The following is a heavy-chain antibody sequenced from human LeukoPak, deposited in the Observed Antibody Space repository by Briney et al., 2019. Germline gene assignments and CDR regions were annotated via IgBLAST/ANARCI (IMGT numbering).Heavy chain of an antibody. V-gene: IGHV3-11*01. Sequence: SLTLSCAAPGFTLSDHNMNWVRQAPGKGLEWVSYITDSGNTIHYANSVKGRFTLSRDNAKNSLYLQMNSLRAEDTAVYYCARSIGLTGGGVDVWGQGTTVTVSS. D-gene: IGHD3-9*01. J-gene: IGHJ6*02. CDR3: ARSIGLTGGGVDV. CDR1: GFTLSDHN. CDR2: ITDSGNTI.